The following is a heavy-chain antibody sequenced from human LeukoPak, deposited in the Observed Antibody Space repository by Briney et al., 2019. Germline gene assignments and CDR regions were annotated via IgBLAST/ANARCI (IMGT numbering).Heavy chain of an antibody. CDR1: GGSISSYY. V-gene: IGHV4-59*01. D-gene: IGHD2-15*01. CDR3: ARAGSRYCSGGGCYWNLKIDY. CDR2: IYYSGST. J-gene: IGHJ4*02. Sequence: SETLSLTCTVSGGSISSYYWSWIRQPPGKGLEWIGYIYYSGSTNYNPSLKSRVTISVDTSKNQFSLKLSSVTAADTAVYYCARAGSRYCSGGGCYWNLKIDYWGQGTLVTVSS.